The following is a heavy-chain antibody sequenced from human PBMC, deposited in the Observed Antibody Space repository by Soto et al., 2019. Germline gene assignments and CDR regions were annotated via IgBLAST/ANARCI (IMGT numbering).Heavy chain of an antibody. J-gene: IGHJ4*02. CDR1: GFTFSNHW. D-gene: IGHD6-19*01. V-gene: IGHV3-7*05. CDR3: ARDPGISSGWYYFDY. Sequence: GGSLRLACAAAGFTFSNHWMTWVRQAPGKGLEWVASVKQDGSEIYYGDSVKGRFTISRDNAKNSLCLQLNSLRAEDTAMYYCARDPGISSGWYYFDYWGQGTLVTVS. CDR2: VKQDGSEI.